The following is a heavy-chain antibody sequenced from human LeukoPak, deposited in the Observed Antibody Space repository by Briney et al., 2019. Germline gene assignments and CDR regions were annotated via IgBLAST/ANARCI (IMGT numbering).Heavy chain of an antibody. CDR2: IIPILGIA. V-gene: IGHV1-69*04. CDR1: GGTFSSYA. CDR3: ARDAYVSSGYAFDS. J-gene: IGHJ4*02. D-gene: IGHD3-22*01. Sequence: SVKVSCKASGGTFSSYAISWVRQAPGQGLEWMGRIIPILGIANYAQKFQGRITITADKSTSTAYMELSSLRSEDTAVYYCARDAYVSSGYAFDSWGQGTLVPASS.